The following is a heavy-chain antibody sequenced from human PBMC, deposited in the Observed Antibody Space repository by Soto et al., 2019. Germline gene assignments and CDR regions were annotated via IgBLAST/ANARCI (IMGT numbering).Heavy chain of an antibody. J-gene: IGHJ6*02. CDR1: GGIFNNYA. V-gene: IGHV1-69*13. D-gene: IGHD1-26*01. Sequence: SVKVSCKASGGIFNNYAISWVRQAPGQGLEWMGGIIPMFGTLNYAQKFQGRVTIAADESTSTAYMELTSLRSEDTAVYYCARPHSGSYYDYYYYGMDVWGQGTTVTVSS. CDR3: ARPHSGSYYDYYYYGMDV. CDR2: IIPMFGTL.